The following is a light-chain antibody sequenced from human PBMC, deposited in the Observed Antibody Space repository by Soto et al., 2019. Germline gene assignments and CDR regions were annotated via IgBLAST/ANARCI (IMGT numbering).Light chain of an antibody. CDR1: QSVSSSY. J-gene: IGKJ4*01. Sequence: EIVLTQSPGTLSLSPGERATLSCRASQSVSSSYLAWYQQKPGQAPRLLIYGASSRATGIPDRFSGSGSGTDFTLTISRLEPEDFAVYYCQQYGKPFGGGTKVDIK. CDR2: GAS. CDR3: QQYGKP. V-gene: IGKV3-20*01.